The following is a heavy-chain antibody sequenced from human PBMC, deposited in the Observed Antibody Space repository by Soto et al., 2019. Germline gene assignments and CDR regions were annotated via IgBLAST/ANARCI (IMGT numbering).Heavy chain of an antibody. Sequence: PGGSLRLSCAASGFTFRRFTMNWFRQAPGKGLEWVSTISSNSACIYYTDALRGRFTISRDNAKNSLHLQMNSLRAEDTAVYYCTRDASRDSSARGWFDPWGPGTLVTVSS. CDR1: GFTFRRFT. V-gene: IGHV3-21*01. CDR3: TRDASRDSSARGWFDP. CDR2: ISSNSACI. D-gene: IGHD6-13*01. J-gene: IGHJ5*02.